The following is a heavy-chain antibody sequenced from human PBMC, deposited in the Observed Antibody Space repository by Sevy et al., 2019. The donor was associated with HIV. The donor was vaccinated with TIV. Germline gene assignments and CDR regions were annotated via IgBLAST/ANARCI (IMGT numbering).Heavy chain of an antibody. CDR3: STDPIIVLLVTDGMDV. J-gene: IGHJ6*02. CDR1: GFSFSHAW. V-gene: IGHV3-15*01. CDR2: IKSKPDGGTL. Sequence: GGSLRLSCAASGFSFSHAWMTWVRQAPGKGLEWVGRIKSKPDGGTLDYAAPVKGRFTISRDDSKNTLYMQMNSLKTEDTAVYYCSTDPIIVLLVTDGMDVWGQGTTVTVSS. D-gene: IGHD2-8*02.